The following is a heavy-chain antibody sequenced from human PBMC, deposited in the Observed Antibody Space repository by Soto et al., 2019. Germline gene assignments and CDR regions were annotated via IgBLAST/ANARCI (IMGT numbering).Heavy chain of an antibody. CDR2: INPNSGGS. J-gene: IGHJ3*02. D-gene: IGHD2-2*01. Sequence: QVQLVQSGAEVKEPGASVKVSCKASGYTFAAYYVHWVRQAPGQGLEWMGWINPNSGGSDYAQKFQGWVTMTTDTSSSTVYMELSRLKSDDTAVYYCARDRMKLVAAGDALDIWGQGTTVTVSS. CDR1: GYTFAAYY. V-gene: IGHV1-2*04. CDR3: ARDRMKLVAAGDALDI.